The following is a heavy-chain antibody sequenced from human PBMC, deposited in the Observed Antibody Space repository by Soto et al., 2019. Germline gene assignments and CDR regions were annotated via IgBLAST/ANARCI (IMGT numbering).Heavy chain of an antibody. V-gene: IGHV4-30-4*01. J-gene: IGHJ4*02. Sequence: QVQLQESGPGLVKPSQTLSLTCTVSGGSISSGDYYWSWIRQPPGKGLEWIGYIYYSGSTYYNPSHKSRVTISVDTSKNPFSRKLSSVTAADTAVYYCARVGGFGATTIDYWGQGTLVTVSS. CDR3: ARVGGFGATTIDY. CDR2: IYYSGST. D-gene: IGHD3-10*01. CDR1: GGSISSGDYY.